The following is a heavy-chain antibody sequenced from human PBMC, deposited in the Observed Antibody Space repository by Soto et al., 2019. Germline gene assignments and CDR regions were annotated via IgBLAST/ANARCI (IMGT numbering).Heavy chain of an antibody. CDR2: ISSSSMTT. D-gene: IGHD1-26*01. Sequence: EVQLVESGGGLVQPGGSLRLSCAASGFSFSTYSMNWVRQAPGKGLELVSNISSSSMTTYYAVSVKGRFTISRDNAKNSLDLQMNSLRDEDTAVYYCARDASGSYRFDYWGRGTLVTVSS. CDR3: ARDASGSYRFDY. CDR1: GFSFSTYS. V-gene: IGHV3-48*02. J-gene: IGHJ4*02.